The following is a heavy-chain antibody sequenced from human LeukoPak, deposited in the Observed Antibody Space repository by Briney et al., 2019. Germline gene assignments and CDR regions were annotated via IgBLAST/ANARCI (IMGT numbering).Heavy chain of an antibody. J-gene: IGHJ4*02. CDR2: ISYDGSNK. CDR3: AKVKYYYGSGKALDY. V-gene: IGHV3-30*01. Sequence: GGSLRLSCAASGFTVSSSYMTWVRQAPGKGLGWVAVISYDGSNKYYADSVKGRFTISRDNSKNTLYLQMNSLRAEDTAVYYCAKVKYYYGSGKALDYWGQGTLVTVSS. CDR1: GFTVSSSY. D-gene: IGHD3-10*01.